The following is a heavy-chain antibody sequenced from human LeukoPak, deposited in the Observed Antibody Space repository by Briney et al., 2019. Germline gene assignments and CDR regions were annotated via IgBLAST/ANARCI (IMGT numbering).Heavy chain of an antibody. CDR2: ISGSGGST. D-gene: IGHD3-16*01. CDR1: GFTFSSYA. J-gene: IGHJ6*03. CDR3: AKDGGGYYYYMDV. V-gene: IGHV3-23*01. Sequence: GGSLRLPCAASGFTFSSYAMSWVRQAPGKGLEWVSAISGSGGSTYYADSVKGRFTISRDNSKNTLYLQMNSLRAEDTAVYYCAKDGGGYYYYMDVWGKGTTVTVSS.